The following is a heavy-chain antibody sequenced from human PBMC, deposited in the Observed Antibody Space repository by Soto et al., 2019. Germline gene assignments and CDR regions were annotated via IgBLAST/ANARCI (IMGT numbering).Heavy chain of an antibody. CDR2: IYSGGST. CDR3: AREVGYYDYVWGNPTHDAFDI. J-gene: IGHJ3*02. D-gene: IGHD3-16*01. CDR1: GFTVSSNY. V-gene: IGHV3-53*04. Sequence: PGGSLRLSCAASGFTVSSNYMSWVRQAPGKGLEWVSVIYSGGSTYYADSVKGRFTISRHNSKNTLYLQMNSLRAEDTAVYYCAREVGYYDYVWGNPTHDAFDIWGQGTMVTVSS.